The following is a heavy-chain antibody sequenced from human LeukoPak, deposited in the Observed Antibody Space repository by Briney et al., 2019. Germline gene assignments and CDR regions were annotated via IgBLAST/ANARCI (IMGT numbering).Heavy chain of an antibody. J-gene: IGHJ4*02. V-gene: IGHV3-15*01. CDR2: IKSKTDGGTT. CDR3: TTAVWFGELLSN. Sequence: GGSLRLSCAASGFTFSNAWMSWVRQTPGKGLEWVGRIKSKTDGGTTDYAAPVKGRFTISRDDSKNTLYLQMNSLKTEDTAVYYCTTAVWFGELLSNWGQGTLVTVSS. D-gene: IGHD3-10*01. CDR1: GFTFSNAW.